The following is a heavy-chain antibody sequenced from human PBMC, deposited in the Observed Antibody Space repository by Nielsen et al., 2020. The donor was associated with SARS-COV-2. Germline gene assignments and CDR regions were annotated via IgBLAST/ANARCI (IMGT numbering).Heavy chain of an antibody. CDR2: ISSSSGYI. J-gene: IGHJ3*02. CDR1: GFTFSSYS. D-gene: IGHD6-19*01. CDR3: ARESVTGTDAFDI. Sequence: GESLKISCAASGFTFSSYSMSWVRQAPGKGLEWVSSISSSSGYIYYADSVKGRFTISRDNAENSLSLQMNSLRAEDTAVYYCARESVTGTDAFDIWGQGTVVTVSS. V-gene: IGHV3-21*01.